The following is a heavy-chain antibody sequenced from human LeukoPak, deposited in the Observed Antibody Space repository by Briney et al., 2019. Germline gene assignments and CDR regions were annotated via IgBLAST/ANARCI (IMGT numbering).Heavy chain of an antibody. CDR2: ISGSGGST. Sequence: GGSLRLSCAASRFTFSSYAMSWVRQAPGKGLEWVSAISGSGGSTYYADSVKGRFTISGDNSKNTLYLQMNSLRAEDTAVYYCAKDKVVVVTAIPSYWGQGTLVTVSS. CDR3: AKDKVVVVTAIPSY. V-gene: IGHV3-23*01. CDR1: RFTFSSYA. J-gene: IGHJ4*02. D-gene: IGHD2-21*02.